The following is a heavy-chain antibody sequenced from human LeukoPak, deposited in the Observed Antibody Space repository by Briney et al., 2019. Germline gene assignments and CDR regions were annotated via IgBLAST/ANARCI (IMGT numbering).Heavy chain of an antibody. V-gene: IGHV4-38-2*01. CDR3: ASRRTYYYDSSGYKKIDY. D-gene: IGHD3-22*01. J-gene: IGHJ4*02. CDR1: GYSISSGYY. CDR2: IYHSGST. Sequence: PSETLSLTCAVSGYSISSGYYWGWIRQPPGKGLEWIGSIYHSGSTYYNPSLKSRVTISVDTSKNQFSLKLSSVTAADTAVYYCASRRTYYYDSSGYKKIDYWGQGTLVTVSS.